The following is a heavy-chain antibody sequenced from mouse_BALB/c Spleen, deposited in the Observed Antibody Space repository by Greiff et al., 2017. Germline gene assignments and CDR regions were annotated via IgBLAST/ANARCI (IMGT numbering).Heavy chain of an antibody. CDR2: ISSGSSTI. CDR1: GFTFSSFG. V-gene: IGHV5-17*02. CDR3: ARTGFAY. Sequence: DVQLVESGGGLVQPGGSRKLSCAASGFTFSSFGMHWVRQAPEKGLEWVAYISSGSSTIYYADTVKGRFTISRDNPKNTLFLQMTSLRSEDTAMYYCARTGFAYWGQGTLVTVSA. D-gene: IGHD4-1*01. J-gene: IGHJ3*01.